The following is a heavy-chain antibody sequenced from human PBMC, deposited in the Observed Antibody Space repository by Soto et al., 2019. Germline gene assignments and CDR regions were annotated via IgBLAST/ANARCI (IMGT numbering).Heavy chain of an antibody. D-gene: IGHD5-12*01. CDR2: IKSKTDGGTT. J-gene: IGHJ4*02. CDR1: GFSSSSYE. CDR3: TTDWVASVDY. V-gene: IGHV3-15*01. Sequence: GGSLRLSCAASGFSSSSYEMSWVRQAPGKGLEWVGRIKSKTDGGTTDYAAPVKGRFTISRDDSKNTLYLQMNSLKTEDTAVYYCTTDWVASVDYWGQGTLVTVSS.